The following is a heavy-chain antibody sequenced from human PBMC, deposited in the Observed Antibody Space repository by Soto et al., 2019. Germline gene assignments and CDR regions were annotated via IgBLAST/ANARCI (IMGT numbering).Heavy chain of an antibody. Sequence: QVQLVQSGAELRKPGSSVKVSCKASGGTFSDSTINWVRQAPGQRLEWMGGIIPIFDTANYAEKFQGRVTISALSSTGTAYMELTNLGFEDTALYYCARESLGAKGADHWGQGTLVTVSS. J-gene: IGHJ4*02. D-gene: IGHD3-16*01. CDR3: ARESLGAKGADH. CDR2: IIPIFDTA. CDR1: GGTFSDST. V-gene: IGHV1-69*06.